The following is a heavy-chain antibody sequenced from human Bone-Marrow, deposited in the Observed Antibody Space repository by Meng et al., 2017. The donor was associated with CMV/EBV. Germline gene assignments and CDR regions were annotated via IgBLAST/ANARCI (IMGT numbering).Heavy chain of an antibody. Sequence: GGSLRLSCAASGFTFSSYGMHWVRQAPGKGLEWVAFIRYDGSNKYYADSVKGRFTISRDNSKNTLYLQMNSLRAEDTAVYYCAKGVATTGHYYGMDVWGQGTTVTFSS. V-gene: IGHV3-30*02. CDR3: AKGVATTGHYYGMDV. CDR1: GFTFSSYG. J-gene: IGHJ6*02. D-gene: IGHD5-12*01. CDR2: IRYDGSNK.